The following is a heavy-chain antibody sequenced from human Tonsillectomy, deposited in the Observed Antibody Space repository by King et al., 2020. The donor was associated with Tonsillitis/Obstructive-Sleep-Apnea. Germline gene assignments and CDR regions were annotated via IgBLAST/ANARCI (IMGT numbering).Heavy chain of an antibody. V-gene: IGHV4-34*01. Sequence: VQLPQWGAGLLKPSETLSLTCAVYGGSFSGYYWSWIRQPPGKGLEWIGEINHSGSTNYNPSLKSRVTISVDTSKNQFSLKLSSVTAADTAVYYCASLYYDSSGYYHYYYYYMDVWGKGTTVTVSS. CDR2: INHSGST. CDR1: GGSFSGYY. D-gene: IGHD3-22*01. J-gene: IGHJ6*03. CDR3: ASLYYDSSGYYHYYYYYMDV.